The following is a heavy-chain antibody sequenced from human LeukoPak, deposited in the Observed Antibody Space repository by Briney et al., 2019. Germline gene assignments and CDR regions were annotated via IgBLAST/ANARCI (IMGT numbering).Heavy chain of an antibody. J-gene: IGHJ3*01. CDR2: ISSSSSYI. D-gene: IGHD5-24*01. CDR3: ATWDSLQLFASGLL. V-gene: IGHV3-21*01. CDR1: GFTFSSYA. Sequence: GGSLRLSCAASGFTFSSYAMSWVRQAPGKGLEWVSSISSSSSYIYYADSVKGRFTISRDNAKNSLYLQMNSLRAEDTAVYYCATWDSLQLFASGLLWGQGTMVTVSS.